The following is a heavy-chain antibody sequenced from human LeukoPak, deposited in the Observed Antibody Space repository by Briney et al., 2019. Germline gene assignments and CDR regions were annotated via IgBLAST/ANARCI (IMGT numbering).Heavy chain of an antibody. J-gene: IGHJ4*02. CDR1: GFTFSSYA. CDR3: ARDPGSGYEEHFDY. V-gene: IGHV3-23*01. Sequence: GGSLRLSCAASGFTFSSYAMSWVRQGPGKGLEWVSVISGIGGSTYYADSVKGRFTISRDNSKNTLYLQMNSLRAKDTAVYYCARDPGSGYEEHFDYWGQGTLVTVSS. CDR2: ISGIGGST. D-gene: IGHD5-12*01.